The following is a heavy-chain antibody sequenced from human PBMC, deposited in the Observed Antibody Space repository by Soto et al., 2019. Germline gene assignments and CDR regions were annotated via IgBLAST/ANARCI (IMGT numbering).Heavy chain of an antibody. CDR3: AKDYDFWSGYYTTWFDP. J-gene: IGHJ5*02. V-gene: IGHV3-30*18. D-gene: IGHD3-3*01. Sequence: VRQAPGKGLEWVAVISYDGSNKYYADSVKGRFTISRDNSKNTLYLQMNSLRAEDTAVYYCAKDYDFWSGYYTTWFDPWGQGTLVTVSS. CDR2: ISYDGSNK.